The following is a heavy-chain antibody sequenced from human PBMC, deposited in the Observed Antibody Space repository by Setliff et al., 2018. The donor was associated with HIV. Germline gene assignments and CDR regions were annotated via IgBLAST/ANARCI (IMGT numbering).Heavy chain of an antibody. CDR1: GYTFTAYY. Sequence: ASVKVSCKTSGYTFTAYYIYWVRQAPGHGLELMGRIHPNTGSTNYLQEFQGRVTVTRDTSMSTVYMALTGLTSDDTAVYYCAKQGYSDSLYAFDVWSQGTMVTVSS. CDR3: AKQGYSDSLYAFDV. J-gene: IGHJ3*01. D-gene: IGHD1-26*01. V-gene: IGHV1-2*06. CDR2: IHPNTGST.